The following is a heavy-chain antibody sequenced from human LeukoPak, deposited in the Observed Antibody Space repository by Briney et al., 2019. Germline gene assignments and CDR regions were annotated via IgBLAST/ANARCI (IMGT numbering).Heavy chain of an antibody. CDR2: IVGSNSTM. V-gene: IGHV3-48*04. Sequence: GGSLRLSCAASGFTYSSYSMNWVRQAPGKGLEWVSYIVGSNSTMHYADSVKGRFTISRDNAKNSLYLQMNSLRAEDTAVYYCAREFGSVDLWGQGTLVTVSS. J-gene: IGHJ5*02. CDR1: GFTYSSYS. CDR3: AREFGSVDL. D-gene: IGHD2-15*01.